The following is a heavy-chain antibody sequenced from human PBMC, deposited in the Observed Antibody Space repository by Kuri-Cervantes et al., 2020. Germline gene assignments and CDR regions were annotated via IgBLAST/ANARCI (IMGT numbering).Heavy chain of an antibody. CDR2: IITIFGTA. CDR1: GGTFSSYA. J-gene: IGHJ4*02. V-gene: IGHV1-69*13. CDR3: AREGYGYY. Sequence: SVKVSCNASGGTFSSYAISWVRQAPGQGLEWMGGIITIFGTANYAQKFQGRVPITADESTRTAYMELSSLRSADTAVYYCAREGYGYYWGQGNLVTVSS. D-gene: IGHD4-17*01.